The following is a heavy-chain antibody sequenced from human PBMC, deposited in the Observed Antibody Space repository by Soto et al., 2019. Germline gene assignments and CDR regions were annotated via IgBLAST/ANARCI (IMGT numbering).Heavy chain of an antibody. CDR3: ARALYSSSPQYYYYYGMDV. V-gene: IGHV4-39*01. D-gene: IGHD6-6*01. J-gene: IGHJ6*02. CDR1: GGFISSYY. CDR2: IYYSGST. Sequence: SETLSLTCTVSGGFISSYYWGWIRQPPGKGLEWIGSIYYSGSTYYNPSLKSRVTISVDTSKNQFSLKLSSVTAADTAVYYCARALYSSSPQYYYYYGMDVWGQGTTVTVSS.